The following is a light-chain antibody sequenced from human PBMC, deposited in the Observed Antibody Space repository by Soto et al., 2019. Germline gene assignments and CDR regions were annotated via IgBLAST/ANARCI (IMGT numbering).Light chain of an antibody. J-gene: IGLJ3*02. V-gene: IGLV2-8*01. Sequence: QSALTQPPSASGSPGQSVTISCTGTSSDVGGYNYVSWYQHHPGKAPKLMLYEVNTRPSGVPDRFSGSKSGNTASLTVSGLQAEDEADYYCSAYVGSTLVFGGGTKLTVL. CDR2: EVN. CDR1: SSDVGGYNY. CDR3: SAYVGSTLV.